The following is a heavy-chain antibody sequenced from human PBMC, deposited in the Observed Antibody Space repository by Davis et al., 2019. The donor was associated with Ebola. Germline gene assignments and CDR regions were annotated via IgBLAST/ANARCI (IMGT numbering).Heavy chain of an antibody. CDR2: ISGGGGST. Sequence: GGSLRLSCAASGFTFSSYAMSWVRQAPGKGLEWVSGISGGGGSTYYADSVKGRFSISRDNSKDTLYLQMNSLKGEDTAVYYCAKGDTAKDWGQGTLVTVSS. D-gene: IGHD5-18*01. CDR1: GFTFSSYA. J-gene: IGHJ4*02. V-gene: IGHV3-23*01. CDR3: AKGDTAKD.